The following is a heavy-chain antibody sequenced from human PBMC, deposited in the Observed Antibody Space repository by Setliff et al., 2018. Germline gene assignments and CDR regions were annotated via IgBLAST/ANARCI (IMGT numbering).Heavy chain of an antibody. Sequence: PSETLSLTSTVSGGSINSGGYYWSWIRQPAGKGLEWIGRIYSRGSTNYNPSLKSRVTISVDTSKNQFSLKLSSVTAADTAVYYCARQQQLVIGSTAYYYYGMGVWGQGTTVTVS. CDR1: GGSINSGGYY. V-gene: IGHV4-61*02. CDR3: ARQQQLVIGSTAYYYYGMGV. J-gene: IGHJ6*02. CDR2: IYSRGST. D-gene: IGHD6-13*01.